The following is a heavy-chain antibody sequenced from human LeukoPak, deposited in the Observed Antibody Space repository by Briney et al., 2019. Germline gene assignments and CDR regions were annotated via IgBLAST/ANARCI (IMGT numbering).Heavy chain of an antibody. J-gene: IGHJ4*02. CDR1: GYTLTELS. D-gene: IGHD2-8*01. Sequence: ASVKVSCKVSGYTLTELSMHWVRQAPGKGLEWMGGSDPEDGETIYAQKFQGRVTMTEDTSTDTAYMELSSLRSEDTAVYYCATARDIVLMVYAVHFDYWGQGTLVTVSS. V-gene: IGHV1-24*01. CDR2: SDPEDGET. CDR3: ATARDIVLMVYAVHFDY.